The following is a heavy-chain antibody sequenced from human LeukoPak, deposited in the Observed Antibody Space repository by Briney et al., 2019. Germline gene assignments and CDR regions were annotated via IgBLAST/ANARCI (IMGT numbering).Heavy chain of an antibody. Sequence: GGFLRLSCAASGFTFSSYSMNWVRQAPGKGLEWVSSISSSSSYIYYADSVKGRFTISRDNAKNSLYLQMNSLRAEDTAVYYCARDLGIAAAGTGYWGQGTLVTVSS. CDR1: GFTFSSYS. CDR2: ISSSSSYI. J-gene: IGHJ4*02. D-gene: IGHD6-13*01. V-gene: IGHV3-21*01. CDR3: ARDLGIAAAGTGY.